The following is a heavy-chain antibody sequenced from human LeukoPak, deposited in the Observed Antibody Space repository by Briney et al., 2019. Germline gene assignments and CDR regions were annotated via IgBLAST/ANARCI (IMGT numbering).Heavy chain of an antibody. J-gene: IGHJ4*02. CDR3: ARDRDSGGRQGYYSDY. Sequence: GGSLRLSCAASGFIFSSYAMHWVRQAPGKGLEWVAIIYFDGSNKYYAESVKGRFTISRDNSKSMLYLQMNSLRAEDTALYYCARDRDSGGRQGYYSDYWGQGTLVTVSS. CDR1: GFIFSSYA. CDR2: IYFDGSNK. D-gene: IGHD3-10*01. V-gene: IGHV3-33*01.